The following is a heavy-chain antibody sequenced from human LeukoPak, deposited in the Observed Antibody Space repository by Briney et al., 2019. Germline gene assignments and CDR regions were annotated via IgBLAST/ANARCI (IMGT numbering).Heavy chain of an antibody. V-gene: IGHV3-48*01. CDR2: ISSSSSTI. J-gene: IGHJ6*03. CDR3: ARDKRYCSSTSCQYYYYMDV. D-gene: IGHD2-2*01. CDR1: GFSISSSA. Sequence: GGSLRLSCAASGFSISSSAMNWVRQAPGKGLEWVSYISSSSSTIYYADSVKGRFTISRDNAKNSLYLQMNSLRAEDTAVYYCARDKRYCSSTSCQYYYYMDVWGKGTTVTVSS.